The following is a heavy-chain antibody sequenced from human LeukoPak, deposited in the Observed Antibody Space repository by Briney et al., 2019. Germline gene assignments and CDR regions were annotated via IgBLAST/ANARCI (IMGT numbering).Heavy chain of an antibody. CDR3: ARGYCSGGSCSKYDY. D-gene: IGHD2-15*01. Sequence: GGSLRLSCAASGFTFSSYTMSWVRQAPGKGLEWVSAISAGGSNTYYADSVKGRFTISRDNSKNTLYLQMNSLRAEDTAVYYCARGYCSGGSCSKYDYWGQGTLVTVSS. CDR2: ISAGGSNT. CDR1: GFTFSSYT. J-gene: IGHJ4*02. V-gene: IGHV3-23*01.